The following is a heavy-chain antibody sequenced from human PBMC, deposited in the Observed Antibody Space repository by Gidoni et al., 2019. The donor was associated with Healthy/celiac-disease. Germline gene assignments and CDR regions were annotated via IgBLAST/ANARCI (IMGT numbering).Heavy chain of an antibody. J-gene: IGHJ5*01. D-gene: IGHD3-3*01. V-gene: IGHV3-9*01. CDR2: ISWNSGSI. Sequence: EVQLVESGGGLVQPGRSLRLSCAASGFPFDDYAMHWVRQAPGKGLEWVSGISWNSGSIGYADSVKGRFTISRDNAKNSLYLQMNSLRAEDTALYYCAKDLSYDFWSGYYDSWGQGTLVTVSS. CDR1: GFPFDDYA. CDR3: AKDLSYDFWSGYYDS.